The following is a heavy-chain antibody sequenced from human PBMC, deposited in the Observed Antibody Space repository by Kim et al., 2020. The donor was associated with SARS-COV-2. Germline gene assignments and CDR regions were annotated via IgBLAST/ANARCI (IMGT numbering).Heavy chain of an antibody. J-gene: IGHJ6*02. V-gene: IGHV1-69*13. CDR1: GGFFSSFA. D-gene: IGHD3-16*01. Sequence: SVKVSCKSSGGFFSSFAVSWVRQAPGQGLEWMGGIIPLFGSPNYAQKFQGRVTITADDSTSTVNMELNSLRPEDTAVHYCARVGASVRYYNHALDVWGQGTTVIVSS. CDR2: IIPLFGSP. CDR3: ARVGASVRYYNHALDV.